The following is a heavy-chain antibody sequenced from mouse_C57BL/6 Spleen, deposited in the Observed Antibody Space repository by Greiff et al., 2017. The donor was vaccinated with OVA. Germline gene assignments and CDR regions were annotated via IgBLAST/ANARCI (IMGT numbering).Heavy chain of an antibody. CDR2: IYPGSGST. CDR1: VYTFTSYL. J-gene: IGHJ2*01. D-gene: IGHD1-2*01. Sequence: QVQLQQPGAELVKPGASVKMSRKASVYTFTSYLITWVKQRPGQGLEWIGDIYPGSGSTNYNEKFKSKATLTVDTSSSTAYMQLSSLTSEDSAVYYCARTTAYYFDYWGQGTTLTVSS. CDR3: ARTTAYYFDY. V-gene: IGHV1-55*01.